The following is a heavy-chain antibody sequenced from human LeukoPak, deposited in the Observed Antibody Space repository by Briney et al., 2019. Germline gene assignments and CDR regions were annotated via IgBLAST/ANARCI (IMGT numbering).Heavy chain of an antibody. CDR1: GGSISSGSYY. CDR2: IYTSGST. Sequence: SDTLSLTCTVSGGSISSGSYYWSWIRQPAGKGLEWIGRIYTSGSTNYNPSLKSRVTISVDTSKNQFSLKLSSVTAADTAVYYCARVLGYGDYGYFDYWGQGTLVTISS. CDR3: ARVLGYGDYGYFDY. J-gene: IGHJ4*02. V-gene: IGHV4-61*02. D-gene: IGHD4-17*01.